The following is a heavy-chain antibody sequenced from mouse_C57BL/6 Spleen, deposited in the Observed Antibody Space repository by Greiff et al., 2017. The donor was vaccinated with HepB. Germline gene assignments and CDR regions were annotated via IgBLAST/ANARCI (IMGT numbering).Heavy chain of an antibody. CDR3: ARLPHYYAMDY. V-gene: IGHV5-6*01. J-gene: IGHJ4*01. CDR1: GFTFSSYG. Sequence: EVKLMESGGDLVKPGGSLKLSCAASGFTFSSYGMSWVRQTPDKRLEWVATISSGGSYTYYPDSVKGRFTISRDNAKNTLYLQMSSLKSEDTAMYYCARLPHYYAMDYWGQGTSVTVSS. CDR2: ISSGGSYT.